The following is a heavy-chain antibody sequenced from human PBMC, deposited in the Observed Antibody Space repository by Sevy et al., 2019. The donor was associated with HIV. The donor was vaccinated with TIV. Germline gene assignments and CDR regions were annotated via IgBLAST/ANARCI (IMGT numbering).Heavy chain of an antibody. CDR3: ARLMSCGGDCYYFDF. J-gene: IGHJ4*02. V-gene: IGHV1-69*13. Sequence: ASVKVSCKTSGGNFRTFIITWVRQAPGQGLEWMGGIITIFPTANYVQRFQGRVTITADESTSTAYMEMSNLRSDDTAVYYCARLMSCGGDCYYFDFWGQGTLVTVSS. CDR1: GGNFRTFI. CDR2: IITIFPTA. D-gene: IGHD2-21*02.